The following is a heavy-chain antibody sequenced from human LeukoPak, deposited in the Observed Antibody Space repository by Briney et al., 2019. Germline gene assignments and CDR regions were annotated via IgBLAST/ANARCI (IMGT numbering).Heavy chain of an antibody. J-gene: IGHJ4*02. D-gene: IGHD6-19*01. CDR2: ISGSGGST. Sequence: GGSLRLSCAASGFTFSSYAMSWVRQAPGKGLEWVSAISGSGGSTYYADSVKGRFTISRDSSKNTLYLQMNSLRAEDTAVYYCAKKQTYSSGWYLAYFDYWGQGTLVTVSS. CDR3: AKKQTYSSGWYLAYFDY. V-gene: IGHV3-23*01. CDR1: GFTFSSYA.